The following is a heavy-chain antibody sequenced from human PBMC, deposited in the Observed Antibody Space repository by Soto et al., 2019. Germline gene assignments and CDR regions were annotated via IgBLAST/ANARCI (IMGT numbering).Heavy chain of an antibody. Sequence: QVQLMQSGAEVKKPGASVKVSCKASGDTFTDYYIHWVRQAPGQGLEWMGTVNPSGGHTTYAQHSLGRVTMTRDRSPSTTHRAMTSLTSDDRAINYWASGGHVVVVTAALDYWGQGTLVTVSS. CDR3: ASGGHVVVVTAALDY. V-gene: IGHV1-46*01. CDR1: GDTFTDYY. CDR2: VNPSGGHT. J-gene: IGHJ4*02. D-gene: IGHD2-21*02.